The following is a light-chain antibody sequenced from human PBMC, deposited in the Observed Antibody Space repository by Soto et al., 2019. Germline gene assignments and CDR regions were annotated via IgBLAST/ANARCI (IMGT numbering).Light chain of an antibody. CDR1: QTVFYGINKKNY. CDR2: WAS. J-gene: IGKJ4*01. V-gene: IGKV4-1*01. CDR3: QQSYSPPLT. Sequence: DIVMTQSPDSLAVSLGERATMHCKSSQTVFYGINKKNYLAWYQHKPGQPPKLLIYWASTRESGVPDRFSGGGAGTDFTLTISSLQAEDVAVYYCQQSYSPPLTFGGGTKVEIK.